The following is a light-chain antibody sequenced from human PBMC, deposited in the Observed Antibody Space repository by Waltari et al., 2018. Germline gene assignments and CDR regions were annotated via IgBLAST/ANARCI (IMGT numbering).Light chain of an antibody. Sequence: EIVLTQSPGTLSLSPGERAILSCRASQTVSSTLAWYQQKPGQAPRLLIYGASTRATGIPARFSGSGSGTDFTLTISSLQSEDFAVYYCQQCNNWPYTFGQGTRLEIK. CDR2: GAS. CDR3: QQCNNWPYT. CDR1: QTVSST. J-gene: IGKJ2*01. V-gene: IGKV3-15*01.